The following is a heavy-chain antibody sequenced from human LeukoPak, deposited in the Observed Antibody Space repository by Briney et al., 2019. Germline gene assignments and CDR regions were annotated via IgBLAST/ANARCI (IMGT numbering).Heavy chain of an antibody. J-gene: IGHJ4*02. V-gene: IGHV3-9*01. CDR2: ISWNSGSI. D-gene: IGHD3-10*01. CDR1: GFTFDDYA. Sequence: GGSLRLSCAASGFTFDDYAMHWVRQAPGKGLEWVSGISWNSGSIGYADSVKGRFTISRDNAKNSLYLQMNSLRAEDTALYYCAKDRVEDGSGSFIDYWGQGTLVTVSS. CDR3: AKDRVEDGSGSFIDY.